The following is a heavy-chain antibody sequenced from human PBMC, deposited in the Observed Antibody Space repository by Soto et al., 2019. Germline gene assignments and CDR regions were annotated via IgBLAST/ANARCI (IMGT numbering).Heavy chain of an antibody. J-gene: IGHJ4*02. V-gene: IGHV3-74*01. CDR3: ARGAVAGNFDY. CDR2: IDSDGTST. D-gene: IGHD6-19*01. Sequence: EVQLVESGGGLVQPGGSLRLSCAASGFTFRSYWMHWVRQAPGKGLVWMSRIDSDGTSTSYADSVKGRFTISRDNAKNTLYLQMNSLRAEDTAVYDCARGAVAGNFDYWGQGTLVTVSS. CDR1: GFTFRSYW.